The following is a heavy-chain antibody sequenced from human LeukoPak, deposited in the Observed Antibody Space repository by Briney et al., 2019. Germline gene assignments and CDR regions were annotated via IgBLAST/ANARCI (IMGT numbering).Heavy chain of an antibody. D-gene: IGHD7-27*01. CDR1: GFTFSSYG. CDR3: AKDLAYWGSNYYYYGMDV. CDR2: IRYDGSNK. J-gene: IGHJ6*02. V-gene: IGHV3-30*02. Sequence: GGSLRLSCAASGFTFSSYGMHWVRQAPGKGLEWVASIRYDGSNKYYADSVKGRFTISRDNSKNTLYLQMNSLRAEDTAVYYCAKDLAYWGSNYYYYGMDVWGQGTTVTVSS.